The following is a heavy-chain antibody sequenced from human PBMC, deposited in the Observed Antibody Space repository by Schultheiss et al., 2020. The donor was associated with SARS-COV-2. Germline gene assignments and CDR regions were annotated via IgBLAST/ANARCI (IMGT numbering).Heavy chain of an antibody. CDR3: ARDSGYDYLGYFDY. Sequence: GGSLRLSCAASGFTFSSYEMNWVRQAPGKGLEWVSYISSSGSTIYYADSVKGRFTISRDNSKNTLYLQMNSLRAEDTAVYYCARDSGYDYLGYFDYWGQGTLVTVSS. V-gene: IGHV3-48*03. CDR2: ISSSGSTI. J-gene: IGHJ4*02. D-gene: IGHD5-12*01. CDR1: GFTFSSYE.